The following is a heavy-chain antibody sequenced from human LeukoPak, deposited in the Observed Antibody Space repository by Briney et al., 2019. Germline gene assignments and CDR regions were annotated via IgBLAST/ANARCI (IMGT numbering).Heavy chain of an antibody. CDR2: TYYRSKWYS. CDR3: ARGGQGDGYSADEAFDI. CDR1: GDSVSSNSTA. D-gene: IGHD5-24*01. Sequence: SQTLSLACAISGDSVSSNSTACNWIRQSPSRGLEWLGRTYYRSKWYSDYAVSVKSRITINPDTSKNQFSLQLNSVTPEDTAVYYCARGGQGDGYSADEAFDIWGQGTMVTVSS. V-gene: IGHV6-1*01. J-gene: IGHJ3*02.